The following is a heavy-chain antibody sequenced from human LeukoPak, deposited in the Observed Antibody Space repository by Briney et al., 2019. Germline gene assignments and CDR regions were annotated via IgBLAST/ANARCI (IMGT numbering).Heavy chain of an antibody. CDR2: IYYSGST. J-gene: IGHJ5*02. CDR3: ARAGGWQWLGNRFDP. V-gene: IGHV4-39*01. Sequence: SETLSLTCTVSGGSLSGSSFYWGWIRQPPGKGLGWIGSIYYSGSTNYSPSLKSRVTISVDTSKNQFSLQLNSVTPEDTAVYYCARAGGWQWLGNRFDPWGQGTLVTVSS. CDR1: GGSLSGSSFY. D-gene: IGHD6-19*01.